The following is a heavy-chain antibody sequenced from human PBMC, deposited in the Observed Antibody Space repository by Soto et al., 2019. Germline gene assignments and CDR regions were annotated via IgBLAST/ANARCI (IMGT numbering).Heavy chain of an antibody. D-gene: IGHD3-10*01. CDR2: ISYDGSNK. V-gene: IGHV3-30-3*01. CDR1: GFTFSSYA. J-gene: IGHJ6*02. Sequence: GGSLRLSCAASGFTFSSYAMHWVRQAPGKVLEWVAVISYDGSNKYYADSVKGRFTISRDNSKNTLYLQMNSLRAEDTAVYYCARDLGYYGSGSYGSGMDVWGQGTTVTVSS. CDR3: ARDLGYYGSGSYGSGMDV.